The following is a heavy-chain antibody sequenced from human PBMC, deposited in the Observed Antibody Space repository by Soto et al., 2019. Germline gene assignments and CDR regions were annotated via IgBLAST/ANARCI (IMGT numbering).Heavy chain of an antibody. Sequence: GASVKVSCKASGYTFTSYGISWVRQAPGQGLEWMGWISAYNGNTNYAQKLQGRVTMTTDTSTSTANMELRSLRSDDTAVYYCARSPRRVAPGYFDYWGQGTLVTVSS. D-gene: IGHD2-8*02. CDR1: GYTFTSYG. CDR3: ARSPRRVAPGYFDY. V-gene: IGHV1-18*01. CDR2: ISAYNGNT. J-gene: IGHJ4*02.